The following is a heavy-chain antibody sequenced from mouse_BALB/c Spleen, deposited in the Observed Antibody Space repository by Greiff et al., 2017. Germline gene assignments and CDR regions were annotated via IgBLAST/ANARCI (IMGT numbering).Heavy chain of an antibody. J-gene: IGHJ2*01. V-gene: IGHV1-87*01. D-gene: IGHD4-1*02. Sequence: VQLHQSGAELARPGASVKLSCKASGYTFTSYWMQWVKQRPGQGLEWIGAIYPGDGDTRYTQTFKGKATLTADKSSSTAYMQLSSLASEDSAVYYCARSTGTNYFDYWGQGTTRTVSS. CDR1: GYTFTSYW. CDR3: ARSTGTNYFDY. CDR2: IYPGDGDT.